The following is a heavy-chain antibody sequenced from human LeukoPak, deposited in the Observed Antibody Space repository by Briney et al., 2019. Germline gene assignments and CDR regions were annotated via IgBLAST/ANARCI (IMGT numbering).Heavy chain of an antibody. CDR3: AREVRGYSYGYFDY. D-gene: IGHD5-18*01. J-gene: IGHJ4*02. Sequence: SQTLSLTCTFSGGSISSGDYYWSWIRQPPGKGLEWIGYIYYSGSTYYNPSLKSRVTISVDTSKNQFSLKLSSVTAADTAVYYCAREVRGYSYGYFDYWGQGTLVTVSS. V-gene: IGHV4-30-4*01. CDR2: IYYSGST. CDR1: GGSISSGDYY.